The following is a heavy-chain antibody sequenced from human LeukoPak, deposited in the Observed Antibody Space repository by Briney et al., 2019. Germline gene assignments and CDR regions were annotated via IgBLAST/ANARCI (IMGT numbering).Heavy chain of an antibody. D-gene: IGHD1-1*01. CDR1: GYTFTGYY. Sequence: ASVKVSCKASGYTFTGYYMHWVRQAPGQGLEWMGWINPNSGGTNYAQKFQGRVTMTRDTSISTAYMELSRLRSDDTAVYYCARGLHWNDAGGSDYWGQGTLVTVSS. J-gene: IGHJ4*02. CDR3: ARGLHWNDAGGSDY. CDR2: INPNSGGT. V-gene: IGHV1-2*02.